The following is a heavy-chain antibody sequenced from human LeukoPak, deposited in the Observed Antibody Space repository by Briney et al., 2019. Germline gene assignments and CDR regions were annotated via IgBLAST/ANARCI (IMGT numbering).Heavy chain of an antibody. D-gene: IGHD6-13*01. V-gene: IGHV3-43*02. CDR1: GFTFDDYV. Sequence: GGSLRLSCAASGFTFDDYVMHWVRQPPGKGLEWVSLITGYGGSTYYADSVKGRFTISRDNSKNSLFLQMNSLRAEDSALYYCAKDITSSWYAHYFDYWGQGSLVTVSS. J-gene: IGHJ4*02. CDR3: AKDITSSWYAHYFDY. CDR2: ITGYGGST.